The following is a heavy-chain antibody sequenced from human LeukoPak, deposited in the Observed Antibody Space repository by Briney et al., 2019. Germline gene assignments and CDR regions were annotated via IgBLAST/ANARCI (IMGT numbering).Heavy chain of an antibody. J-gene: IGHJ1*01. CDR3: ARGRCSGGSCYLGYFQH. CDR1: GGSFSGYY. CDR2: INHSGST. Sequence: SETLSLTCAVYGGSFSGYYWSWIRQPPGKGLEWIGEINHSGSTNYNPPLKSRVTISVDTSKNQFSLKLSSVTAADTAVYYCARGRCSGGSCYLGYFQHWGQGTLVTVSS. D-gene: IGHD2-15*01. V-gene: IGHV4-34*01.